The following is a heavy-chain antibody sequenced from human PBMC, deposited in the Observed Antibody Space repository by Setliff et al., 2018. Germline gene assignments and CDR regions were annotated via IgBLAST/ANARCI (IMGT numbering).Heavy chain of an antibody. CDR3: ARGRMRGSCSGPSCTYDPFDI. V-gene: IGHV4-34*01. J-gene: IGHJ3*02. D-gene: IGHD2-2*01. Sequence: PSETLSLTCAVYGGSFSTYFWSWIRQPPGKGLEWIGEISHSGSSYYNSSLRSRVTISVETSKNQFSLILRSVTAADTAVYYCARGRMRGSCSGPSCTYDPFDIWGQGTPVTVSS. CDR2: ISHSGSS. CDR1: GGSFSTYF.